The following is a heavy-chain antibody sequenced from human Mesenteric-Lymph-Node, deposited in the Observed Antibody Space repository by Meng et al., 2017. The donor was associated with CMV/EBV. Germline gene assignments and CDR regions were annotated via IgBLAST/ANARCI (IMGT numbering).Heavy chain of an antibody. J-gene: IGHJ5*02. Sequence: KVACKASGYNFTRHGIPWVRQAPGQGLEWMGWISTYTGNTNYAQKFQGRVIMTTDTSTSTAYMELRSLRSDDTAVYYCARDVYGSGTPWGQGVLVTVSS. CDR2: ISTYTGNT. CDR3: ARDVYGSGTP. D-gene: IGHD3-10*01. CDR1: GYNFTRHG. V-gene: IGHV1-18*04.